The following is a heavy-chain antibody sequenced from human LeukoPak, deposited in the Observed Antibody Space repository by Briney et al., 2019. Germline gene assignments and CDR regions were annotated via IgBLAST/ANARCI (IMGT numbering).Heavy chain of an antibody. D-gene: IGHD3-3*01. CDR2: IYYSGST. CDR3: ATVGYDFWSGYPNWFDP. Sequence: SETLSLTCTVSGGSISSGDYYWSWLRQPPGKGLEWIGYIYYSGSTYYNPSLKSRVTISVDTSKNQFSLKLSSVTAADTAVYYCATVGYDFWSGYPNWFDPWGQGTLVTVSS. J-gene: IGHJ5*02. V-gene: IGHV4-30-4*08. CDR1: GGSISSGDYY.